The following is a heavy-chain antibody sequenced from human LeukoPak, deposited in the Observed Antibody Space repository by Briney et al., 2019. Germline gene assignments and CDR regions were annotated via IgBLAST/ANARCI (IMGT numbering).Heavy chain of an antibody. CDR3: AKNGVNYWYFDL. Sequence: GGSLRLSCAASGFSFSDYAMSWVRQAPARGPEWVSSIRGGGATFYADSVKGRFTISRDNSKNTLYLQMNSLRAEDTAVYYCAKNGVNYWYFDLWGRGTLVTVPS. D-gene: IGHD2-8*01. CDR1: GFSFSDYA. J-gene: IGHJ2*01. CDR2: IRGGGAT. V-gene: IGHV3-23*01.